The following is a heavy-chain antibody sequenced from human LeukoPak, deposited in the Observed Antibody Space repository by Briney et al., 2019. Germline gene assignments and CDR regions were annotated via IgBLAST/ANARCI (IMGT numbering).Heavy chain of an antibody. CDR1: GDSITSADYY. D-gene: IGHD1-7*01. CDR3: ATGTTLDAFDI. Sequence: SETLSLTCTVSGDSITSADYYWGWIRQSAGKGLEWIGYIYYSGSTNYNPSLKSRVTISVDTSKNQFSLKLSSVTAADTAVYYCATGTTLDAFDIWGQGTMVTVSS. CDR2: IYYSGST. V-gene: IGHV4-61*10. J-gene: IGHJ3*02.